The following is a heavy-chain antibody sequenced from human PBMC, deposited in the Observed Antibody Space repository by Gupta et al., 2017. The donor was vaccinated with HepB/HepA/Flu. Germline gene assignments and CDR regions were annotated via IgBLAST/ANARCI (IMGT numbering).Heavy chain of an antibody. Sequence: LPLQESGPRLVKPSETLFLNCRVSGGSTTRSNPYWAWLRQAPGQGLEWIASVYYGGNTYYNPSLKSRVTISVDTSNYLSLKLVSVTAADTAVYYCARPLVCIGGGSRFDPWGQGILVTVSS. CDR1: GGSTTRSNPY. D-gene: IGHD3-16*01. CDR2: VYYGGNT. V-gene: IGHV4-39*01. CDR3: ARPLVCIGGGSRFDP. J-gene: IGHJ5*02.